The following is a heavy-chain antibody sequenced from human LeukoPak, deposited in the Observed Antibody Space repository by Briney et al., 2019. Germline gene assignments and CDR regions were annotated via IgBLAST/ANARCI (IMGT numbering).Heavy chain of an antibody. CDR3: ARSNYDSSGYYPL. CDR2: IDISGST. J-gene: IGHJ4*02. V-gene: IGHV4-4*07. CDR1: GGSISSYY. D-gene: IGHD3-22*01. Sequence: SETLSLTCTVSGGSISSYYWSWIRQPAGKGLEWIGRIDISGSTYYNPSLKSRVTISVDTSKNQFSLKLSSVTAADTAVYYCARSNYDSSGYYPLWGQGTLVTVSS.